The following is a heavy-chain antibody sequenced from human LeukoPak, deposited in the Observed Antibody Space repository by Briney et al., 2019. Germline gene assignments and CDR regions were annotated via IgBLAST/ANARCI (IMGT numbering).Heavy chain of an antibody. J-gene: IGHJ4*02. Sequence: PSETLSLTCAVYCGSFSGYYWSWIRQPPGKGLDWIGEINHSGSTNYNPSLKSRVTISVDTSKNQFSLKLSSVTAADTAVYYCARGGVDYYASGSYYKRKYYFDYWGQGTLVTVSS. V-gene: IGHV4-34*01. CDR1: CGSFSGYY. D-gene: IGHD3-10*01. CDR3: ARGGVDYYASGSYYKRKYYFDY. CDR2: INHSGST.